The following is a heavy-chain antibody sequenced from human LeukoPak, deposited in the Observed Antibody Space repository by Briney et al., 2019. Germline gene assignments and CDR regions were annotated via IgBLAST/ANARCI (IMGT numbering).Heavy chain of an antibody. CDR1: GAFISSGGFY. V-gene: IGHV4-30-2*01. J-gene: IGHJ3*01. Sequence: PSETLSLTCTVSGAFISSGGFYWSWLRQPPGKGLEWIGYIYHSGKAYYNPSLESRVTISVDRSKNHISLNLNSVTAADTSVYYCARGGRAFDVWGQGTLISVSP. CDR3: ARGGRAFDV. CDR2: IYHSGKA.